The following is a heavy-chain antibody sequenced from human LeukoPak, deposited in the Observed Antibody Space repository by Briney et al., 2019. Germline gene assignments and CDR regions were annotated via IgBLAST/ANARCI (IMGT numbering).Heavy chain of an antibody. CDR3: ARGGTSIGARGILSWFDP. CDR1: GGSFSGYY. D-gene: IGHD2-15*01. V-gene: IGHV4-34*01. CDR2: INHSGST. J-gene: IGHJ5*02. Sequence: PSETMSLTCAVYGGSFSGYYWSWIRQPPGKGLEWIGEINHSGSTNYNPSLKSRVTISVDTSKNQFSLKLSSVTAADTAVYYCARGGTSIGARGILSWFDPWGQGTLVAVSS.